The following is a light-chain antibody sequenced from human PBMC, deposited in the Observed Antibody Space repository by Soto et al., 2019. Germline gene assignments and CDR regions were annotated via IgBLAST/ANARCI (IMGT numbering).Light chain of an antibody. J-gene: IGKJ1*01. Sequence: DIQMTRSPSTLSASAGDRVTITCRASQSISTWLAWYQQKPGKAPKLLIYGASSLASGVPSRFSGSGSGTEFTLTISSLQPDDFATYYCQQHNGYSERMFGQGTKVDIK. CDR3: QQHNGYSERM. V-gene: IGKV1-5*01. CDR1: QSISTW. CDR2: GAS.